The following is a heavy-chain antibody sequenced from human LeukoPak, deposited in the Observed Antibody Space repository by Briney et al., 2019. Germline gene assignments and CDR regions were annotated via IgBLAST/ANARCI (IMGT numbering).Heavy chain of an antibody. CDR2: INAGNGNT. J-gene: IGHJ4*02. V-gene: IGHV1-3*01. Sequence: ASVKVSCKASEYTFTDYAINWVRQAPGQRLEWMGWINAGNGNTKYSQKFQGRVTITRDTSASTAYMELSSLTSEDTAVYYCARSSNWNYVGVDYWGQGTLVTVSS. CDR3: ARSSNWNYVGVDY. D-gene: IGHD1-7*01. CDR1: EYTFTDYA.